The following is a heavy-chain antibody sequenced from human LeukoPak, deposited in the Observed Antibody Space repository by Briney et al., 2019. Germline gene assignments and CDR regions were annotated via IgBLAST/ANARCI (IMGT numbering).Heavy chain of an antibody. J-gene: IGHJ5*02. CDR1: GFTFSDYY. Sequence: PGGPLRLSCAASGFTFSDYYMSWIRQAPGKGLEWVSYISSSGSTIYYADSVKGRFTISRDNAKNSLYLQMSSLRAEDTAVYYCARDLMGTPTGRWFDPWGQGTLVTVSS. CDR2: ISSSGSTI. CDR3: ARDLMGTPTGRWFDP. D-gene: IGHD3-10*01. V-gene: IGHV3-11*01.